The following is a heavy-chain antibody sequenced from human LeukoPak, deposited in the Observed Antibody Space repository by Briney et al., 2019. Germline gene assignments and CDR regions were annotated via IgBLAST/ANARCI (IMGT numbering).Heavy chain of an antibody. CDR3: AKDDHGGSGWRDYFDQ. D-gene: IGHD6-19*01. CDR1: GFTFSSYD. Sequence: GGSLRLSCAASGFTFSSYDMSWVRQAPGRGLEWVSAIGGGGTPYYADSVKGRFTISRDNSKNTLYLQMNSLRAEDTAVYYCAKDDHGGSGWRDYFDQWGQGALVTVSS. CDR2: IGGGGTP. V-gene: IGHV3-23*01. J-gene: IGHJ4*02.